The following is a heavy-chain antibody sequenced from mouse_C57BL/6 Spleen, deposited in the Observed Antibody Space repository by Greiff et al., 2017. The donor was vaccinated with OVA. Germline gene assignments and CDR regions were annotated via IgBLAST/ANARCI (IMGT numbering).Heavy chain of an antibody. CDR1: GYTFTSYW. J-gene: IGHJ1*03. V-gene: IGHV1-61*01. CDR3: ARGGYDRYFDV. CDR2: IYPSDSET. D-gene: IGHD2-2*01. Sequence: QVQLKQPGAELVRPGSSVKLSCKASGYTFTSYWMDWVKQRPGQGLEWIGNIYPSDSETHYNQKFKDKATLTVDKSSSTAYMQLSSLTSEDSAVYYCARGGYDRYFDVWGTGTTVTVSS.